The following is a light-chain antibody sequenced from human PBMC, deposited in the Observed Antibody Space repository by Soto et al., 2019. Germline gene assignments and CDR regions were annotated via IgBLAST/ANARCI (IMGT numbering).Light chain of an antibody. J-gene: IGKJ4*02. CDR1: QTISSW. Sequence: DIQITQSPSTLSGSVGDRVTITCRASQTISSWLAWYQQKPGKPPKLLIYKASTLKSGVPSRFSGSGSGTEFTLTISSLQPDDFATYYFQQYNSYSEGFGRGTKVDI. CDR3: QQYNSYSEG. CDR2: KAS. V-gene: IGKV1-5*03.